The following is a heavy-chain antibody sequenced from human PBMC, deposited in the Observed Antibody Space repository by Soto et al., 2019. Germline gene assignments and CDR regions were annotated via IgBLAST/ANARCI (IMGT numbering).Heavy chain of an antibody. V-gene: IGHV4-39*01. J-gene: IGHJ6*02. Sequence: SEALSLTCTVSGGSICSSSYYRGWLRQPPGKGLEGVGSIYYSGRTYYNPYLKSRVTRSVDTSKNQFSLKLSSVTAADTAVYYCARLGIAAAEALSFYYYYYGMDVWGQGTTVTV. CDR1: GGSICSSSYY. CDR2: IYYSGRT. CDR3: ARLGIAAAEALSFYYYYYGMDV. D-gene: IGHD6-13*01.